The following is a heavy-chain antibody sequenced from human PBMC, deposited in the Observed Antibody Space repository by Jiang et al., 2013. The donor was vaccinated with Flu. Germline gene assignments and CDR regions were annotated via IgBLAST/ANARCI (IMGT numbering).Heavy chain of an antibody. CDR1: GGSFSGYY. D-gene: IGHD3-9*01. CDR3: ARGGRGAYYDILTGYQPGFDY. Sequence: LLKPSETLSLTCAVSGGSFSGYYWTWIRQPPGKGLEWIGEINHSGSTNYNPSLKSRVTISVDTSKNQFSLKLSSVTAADTAVYYCARGGRGAYYDILTGYQPGFDYWGQGTLVTVSS. J-gene: IGHJ4*02. V-gene: IGHV4-34*01. CDR2: INHSGST.